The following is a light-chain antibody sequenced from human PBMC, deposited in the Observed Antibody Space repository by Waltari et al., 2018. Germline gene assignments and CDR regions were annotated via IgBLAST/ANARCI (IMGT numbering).Light chain of an antibody. CDR3: QSYDSISQDVI. CDR2: EDD. CDR1: SGSITSNY. J-gene: IGLJ2*01. V-gene: IGLV6-57*03. Sequence: FMLTQSRSVSESPGKTITISCTRSSGSITSNYMQWYQQRPGSAPTPVIYEDDQRPSGVPDRFSGSLDFSSNSASITISGLQTEDEADYFCQSYDSISQDVIFGGGTRLTVL.